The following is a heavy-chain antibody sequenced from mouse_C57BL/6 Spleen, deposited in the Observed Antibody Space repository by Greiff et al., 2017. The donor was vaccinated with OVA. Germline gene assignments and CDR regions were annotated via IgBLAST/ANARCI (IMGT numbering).Heavy chain of an antibody. CDR1: GYTFTDYE. CDR3: TRLGSHYDGVDY. V-gene: IGHV1-15*01. CDR2: IDPETGGT. D-gene: IGHD1-2*01. J-gene: IGHJ2*01. Sequence: VQLQQSGAELVRPGASVTLSCKASGYTFTDYEMHWVKQTPVHGLEWIGAIDPETGGTAYNQKFKGKAILTADKSSSTAYMELRSLTSEDSAVYYCTRLGSHYDGVDYWGQGTTLTVSS.